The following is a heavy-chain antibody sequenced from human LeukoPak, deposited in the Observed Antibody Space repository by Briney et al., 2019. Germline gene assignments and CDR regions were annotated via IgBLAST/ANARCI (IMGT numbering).Heavy chain of an antibody. J-gene: IGHJ5*02. D-gene: IGHD2-15*01. CDR2: INHSGST. CDR1: GGSFSGYY. CDR3: ARNYCSGGSCYSGSWFDP. V-gene: IGHV4-34*01. Sequence: SETLSLTCAVYGGSFSGYYWSWTRQPPGKGLEWIGEINHSGSTNYNPSLKSRVTISVDTSKNQFSLKLSSVTAADTAVYYCARNYCSGGSCYSGSWFDPWGQGTLVTVSS.